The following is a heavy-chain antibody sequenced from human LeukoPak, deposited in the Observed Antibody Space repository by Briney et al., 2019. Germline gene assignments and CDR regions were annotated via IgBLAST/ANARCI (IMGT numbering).Heavy chain of an antibody. CDR3: ARDPLYGGNPLDY. Sequence: GGSLRLSCAASGFTFSSYGMHWVRQAPGKGLEWVAVIWYDGSNKYYADSVKGRFTISRDNSKNTLYLQMNSLRAEDTAVYYCARDPLYGGNPLDYWGQGTLVTVSS. J-gene: IGHJ4*02. CDR2: IWYDGSNK. V-gene: IGHV3-33*01. CDR1: GFTFSSYG. D-gene: IGHD4-23*01.